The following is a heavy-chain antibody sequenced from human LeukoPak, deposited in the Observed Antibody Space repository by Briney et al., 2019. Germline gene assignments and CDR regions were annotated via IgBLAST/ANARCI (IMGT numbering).Heavy chain of an antibody. CDR1: GFTFDDYA. CDR2: ISWNSGSI. V-gene: IGHV3-9*01. Sequence: GRSLRLSCAASGFTFDDYAMHWVRQAPGKGLEWVSGISWNSGSIGYADSVKGRFTISRDNAKNSLYLQMNSLRAEDTAVYYCARGVPIPFDYWGQGTLVTVSS. D-gene: IGHD3-10*01. CDR3: ARGVPIPFDY. J-gene: IGHJ4*02.